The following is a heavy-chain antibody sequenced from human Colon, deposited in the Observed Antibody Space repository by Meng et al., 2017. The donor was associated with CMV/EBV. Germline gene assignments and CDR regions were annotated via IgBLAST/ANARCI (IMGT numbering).Heavy chain of an antibody. Sequence: GGSLRLSCAASGFTFSSYSMNWVRQAPGKGLEWVSSISASSTYIYYADSMKGRFTVSRDNAKDSLYLQMNSLRADDTAVYFCARSTNGYTGYGASDYWGQGTLVTVSS. CDR3: ARSTNGYTGYGASDY. D-gene: IGHD5-12*01. J-gene: IGHJ4*02. V-gene: IGHV3-21*01. CDR1: GFTFSSYS. CDR2: ISASSTYI.